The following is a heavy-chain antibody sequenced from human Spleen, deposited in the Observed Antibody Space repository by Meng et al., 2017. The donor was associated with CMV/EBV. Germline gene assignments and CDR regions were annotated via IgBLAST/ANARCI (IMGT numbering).Heavy chain of an antibody. J-gene: IGHJ6*02. D-gene: IGHD3-3*01. CDR1: GFTFGDYA. Sequence: GESLKISCTASGFTFGDYAMSWVRQAPGKGLEWVSAISGSGGITYYADSVKGRFTISRDNSKNTLYLEMNSLRAEDTAVYYCAKNDFWDRGGMDVWGQGTTVTVSS. CDR3: AKNDFWDRGGMDV. V-gene: IGHV3-23*01. CDR2: ISGSGGIT.